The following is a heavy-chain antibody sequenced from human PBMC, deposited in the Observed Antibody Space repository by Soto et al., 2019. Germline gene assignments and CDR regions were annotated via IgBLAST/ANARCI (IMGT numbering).Heavy chain of an antibody. CDR1: GYTFIGYY. CDR3: ARVGGGLASLGYYGMDV. V-gene: IGHV1-2*04. Sequence: ASVKVSCKASGYTFIGYYIHWVRQAPGQGLEWMGWINPNSGGTNYAQRFQGWVTMTRDRSISTAYMELSRLKSEDTAVYYCARVGGGLASLGYYGMDVWGQGTTVTV. J-gene: IGHJ6*02. CDR2: INPNSGGT. D-gene: IGHD3-10*01.